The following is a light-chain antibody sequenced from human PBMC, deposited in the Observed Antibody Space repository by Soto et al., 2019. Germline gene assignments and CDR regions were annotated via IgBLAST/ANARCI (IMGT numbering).Light chain of an antibody. V-gene: IGLV1-44*01. CDR3: ASWDDVLHGPL. CDR1: TSNFGTKT. J-gene: IGLJ2*01. Sequence: QSVLTQPPSASGTPGQKVTISCSGTTSNFGTKTVSWYQQLPGAAPKLLIYRTDQLSSGVPDRFSGSKSGTSASLAISGLRSEDEAYYFCASWDDVLHGPLFGGGTQLTVL. CDR2: RTD.